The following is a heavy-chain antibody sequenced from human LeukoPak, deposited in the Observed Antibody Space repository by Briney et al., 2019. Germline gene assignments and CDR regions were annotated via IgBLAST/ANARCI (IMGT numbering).Heavy chain of an antibody. CDR2: ISWHGSSI. D-gene: IGHD4-17*01. Sequence: GRSLRLSCAASGFTFDDYAMHWVRQAPGKGLEWVSGISWHGSSIRYAASVKGRFTTSRDHAKNSLYLQMHSLRAEDTALYYCAKDIGPTLTTFDYWGQGTLVTVSS. CDR1: GFTFDDYA. CDR3: AKDIGPTLTTFDY. J-gene: IGHJ4*02. V-gene: IGHV3-9*01.